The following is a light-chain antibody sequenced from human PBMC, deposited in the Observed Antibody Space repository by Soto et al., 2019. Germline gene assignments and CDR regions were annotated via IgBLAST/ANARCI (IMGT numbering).Light chain of an antibody. J-gene: IGLJ2*01. CDR1: RDDIGAYDY. V-gene: IGLV2-14*01. CDR3: NSYTNSSAVG. Sequence: QSALTQPASVSGSPGQSITISCAGTRDDIGAYDYVSWYQQHPGNAPKLLVYEVTNRPSGVSDRFSGSKSGNTASLTISGVQAEDVDEYYYNSYTNSSAVGFGGGTKVPVL. CDR2: EVT.